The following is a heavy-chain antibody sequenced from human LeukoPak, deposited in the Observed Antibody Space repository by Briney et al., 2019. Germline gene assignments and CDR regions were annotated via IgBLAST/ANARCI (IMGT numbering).Heavy chain of an antibody. D-gene: IGHD4-23*01. V-gene: IGHV1-18*01. CDR2: ISPYNGNT. J-gene: IGHJ4*02. CDR3: ASSTTVVTPLTDY. CDR1: GYSFTSYG. Sequence: ASVKVSCKASGYSFTSYGITWVRQAPGQGLEWMGWISPYNGNTKYIQKLQGRVTMTTDTFTKTVYMELTTLRSDDTAVYYCASSTTVVTPLTDYWGQGTLVTVSS.